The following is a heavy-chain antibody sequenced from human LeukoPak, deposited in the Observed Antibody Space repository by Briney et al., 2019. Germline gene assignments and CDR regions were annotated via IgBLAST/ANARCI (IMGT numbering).Heavy chain of an antibody. CDR1: GFTFSSYS. CDR3: ARAPGSCTGGACSSGY. CDR2: ISSSSSTI. Sequence: GGSLRLSCAASGFTFSSYSMNWVRQAPGKGLEWVSYISSSSSTIYYADSVKGRFTISRDNAKNSLYLQMNSLRDEDTAVYYCARAPGSCTGGACSSGYWGQGTLVTVSS. J-gene: IGHJ4*02. D-gene: IGHD2-8*02. V-gene: IGHV3-48*02.